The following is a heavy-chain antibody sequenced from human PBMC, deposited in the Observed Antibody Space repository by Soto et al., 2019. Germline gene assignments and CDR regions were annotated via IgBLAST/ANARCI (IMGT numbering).Heavy chain of an antibody. Sequence: PGGSLRLSCAASGFTFSSYAMHWVRQAPGKGPEWVAVISYDGSNKYYADSVKGRFTISRDNSKNTLYLQMNSLRAEDTAVYYCASLFGGNSAYFDYWGQGTLVTVSS. V-gene: IGHV3-30-3*01. J-gene: IGHJ4*02. CDR3: ASLFGGNSAYFDY. CDR1: GFTFSSYA. D-gene: IGHD2-21*02. CDR2: ISYDGSNK.